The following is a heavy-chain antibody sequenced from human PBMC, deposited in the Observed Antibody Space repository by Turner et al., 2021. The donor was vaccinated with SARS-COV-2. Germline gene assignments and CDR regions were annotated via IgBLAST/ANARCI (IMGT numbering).Heavy chain of an antibody. J-gene: IGHJ4*02. D-gene: IGHD6-19*01. CDR3: ARSGGWYFGYFDY. Sequence: QVQLQESGPGLVKPSETLSLTCTVSGGSISSYYWSWIRQPPGKGLEWIGYIYYSGSTNYNPSLKSRVTISVDTSKNQFSLKLTSVTAADTAVYYCARSGGWYFGYFDYWGQGTLVTVSS. CDR2: IYYSGST. V-gene: IGHV4-59*01. CDR1: GGSISSYY.